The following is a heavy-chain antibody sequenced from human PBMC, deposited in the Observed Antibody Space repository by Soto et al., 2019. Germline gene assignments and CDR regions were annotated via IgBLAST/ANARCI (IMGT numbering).Heavy chain of an antibody. Sequence: PSETLCLTCTVSGGSISPHYWTWIRQPPGKGLEYIGYIYYSGSTDYNPSLKTRVSISVDTSTNQFSLRLNSVTSADTAVYYCARLTGSPTRFDYWGQGILVTVSS. J-gene: IGHJ4*02. CDR3: ARLTGSPTRFDY. CDR1: GGSISPHY. V-gene: IGHV4-59*11. D-gene: IGHD1-26*01. CDR2: IYYSGST.